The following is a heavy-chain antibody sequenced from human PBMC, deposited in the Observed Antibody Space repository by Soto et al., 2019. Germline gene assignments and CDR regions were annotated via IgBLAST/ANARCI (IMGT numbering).Heavy chain of an antibody. CDR1: GYTFTSYA. J-gene: IGHJ6*03. CDR2: MNANNGNT. Sequence: ASVKVSCKASGYTFTSYAMHWVRQATGQRLEWMEWMNANNGNTKYAQKFQGRVTMNRNTSISTAYMELSSLRSEDTAVYYCARGLQMSYDFWSGYYLSPYYYYMDVWGKGTTVTVSS. V-gene: IGHV1-3*01. D-gene: IGHD3-3*01. CDR3: ARGLQMSYDFWSGYYLSPYYYYMDV.